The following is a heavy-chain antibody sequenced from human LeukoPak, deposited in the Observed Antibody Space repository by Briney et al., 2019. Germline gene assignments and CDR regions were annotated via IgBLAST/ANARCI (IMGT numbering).Heavy chain of an antibody. V-gene: IGHV4-59*01. Sequence: SETLSLTCTVSGGSFISDYWNWIRQPPGKGLEWIGYVYYSGSTNYNPSLKSRVTISVDTSKNQFSLKLSSVTAADTAVYYCARVPRSYYYYYYMDVWGKGTTVTVSS. J-gene: IGHJ6*03. CDR3: ARVPRSYYYYYYMDV. CDR1: GGSFISDY. CDR2: VYYSGST.